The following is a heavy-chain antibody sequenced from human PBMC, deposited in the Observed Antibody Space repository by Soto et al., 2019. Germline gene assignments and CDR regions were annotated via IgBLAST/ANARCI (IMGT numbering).Heavy chain of an antibody. J-gene: IGHJ3*01. CDR2: ITGSGDYT. CDR3: AKDPNGDYIGAFDF. D-gene: IGHD4-17*01. CDR1: GFTFSSYA. V-gene: IGHV3-23*01. Sequence: EVQLLESGGGLVQPGGSLRLSCAASGFTFSSYAMTWVRQAPGKGLEWVSGITGSGDYTKYADSVKGRFTISRDNAKNTLYLQMNILRAEDTAVYYCAKDPNGDYIGAFDFWGQGTMVTVSS.